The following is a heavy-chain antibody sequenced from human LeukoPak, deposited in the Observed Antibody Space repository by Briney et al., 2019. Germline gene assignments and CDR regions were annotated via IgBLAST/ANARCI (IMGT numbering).Heavy chain of an antibody. V-gene: IGHV3-20*04. CDR1: GLTFSSYA. CDR3: ARGFDGNFDY. J-gene: IGHJ4*02. CDR2: INWNGANT. Sequence: GGSLRLSCAASGLTFSSYAMSWVRQAPGKGLEWVSGINWNGANTDYADSVKGRFTISRDNAKNSLYLQMNSLRAEDTALYYCARGFDGNFDYWGQGTLVTVSP. D-gene: IGHD3-9*01.